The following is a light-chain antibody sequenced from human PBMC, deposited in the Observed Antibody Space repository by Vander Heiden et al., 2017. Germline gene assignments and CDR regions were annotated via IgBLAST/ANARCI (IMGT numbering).Light chain of an antibody. Sequence: EIEMTKYPSTLSASVGDRVTITCRASQSINSWLAWHQQKPGKAPKLLIQNASTLQSWVPSRFSGSESGTEFTLTIRSLQPDDFATYYCQQYNPYSLYSFGQGTKLEIK. V-gene: IGKV1-5*03. CDR1: QSINSW. J-gene: IGKJ2*03. CDR2: NAS. CDR3: QQYNPYSLYS.